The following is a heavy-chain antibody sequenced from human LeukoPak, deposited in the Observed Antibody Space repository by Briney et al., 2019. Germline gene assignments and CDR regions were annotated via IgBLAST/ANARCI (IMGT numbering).Heavy chain of an antibody. D-gene: IGHD2-15*01. CDR1: GFTFSSYG. CDR3: ARVGRKYCSGGSCQNGYY. V-gene: IGHV3-30*03. CDR2: ISYDGSNK. J-gene: IGHJ4*02. Sequence: PGRSLRLSCAASGFTFSSYGMHWVRQAPGKGLEWVAVISYDGSNKYYADSVKGRFTISRDNSKNTLYLQMNSLRAEDTAVYYCARVGRKYCSGGSCQNGYYWGQGTLVTVSS.